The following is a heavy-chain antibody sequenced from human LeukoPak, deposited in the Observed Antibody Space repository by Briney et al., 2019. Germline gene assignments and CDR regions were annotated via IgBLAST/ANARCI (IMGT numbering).Heavy chain of an antibody. D-gene: IGHD2-21*01. Sequence: GGSLRLSCAASGFIFSTYSMNWVRQAPGKGLEWVSYISSSSSTIYYADSVKGRFTISRDNAKNSLYLQMNSLRAEDTAVYYCARNRCGGDCYTNDAFDIWGQGTMVTVSS. CDR3: ARNRCGGDCYTNDAFDI. CDR1: GFIFSTYS. CDR2: ISSSSSTI. J-gene: IGHJ3*02. V-gene: IGHV3-48*04.